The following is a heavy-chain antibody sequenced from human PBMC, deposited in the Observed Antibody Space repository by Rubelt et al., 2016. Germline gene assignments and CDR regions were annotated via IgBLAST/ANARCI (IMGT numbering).Heavy chain of an antibody. J-gene: IGHJ4*02. CDR2: LYTTGNT. Sequence: QLQLQESGPGLVKPSETLSLTCSVSGGSISSRTYYWGWVRQPPGKGLEWIANLYTTGNTDYNPSLKSRVTMSVDTSKNQMSLKRTSGTAADTAVYYWARGPNSDGWLSFDYWGQGTLVTVSS. V-gene: IGHV4-39*07. CDR3: ARGPNSDGWLSFDY. D-gene: IGHD6-19*01. CDR1: GGSISSRTYY.